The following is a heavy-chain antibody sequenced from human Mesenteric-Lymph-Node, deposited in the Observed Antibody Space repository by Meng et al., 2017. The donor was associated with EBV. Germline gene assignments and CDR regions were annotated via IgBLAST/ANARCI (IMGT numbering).Heavy chain of an antibody. Sequence: QVQRGGVGGGVARLAGSLRLPCASSGFTLIDYYMSWIRRAPGKGLEWVSYISSSGSTIYYADSVKGRFTISRDNAKNSLYLQMNSLRAEDTAVYYCARVAARTYWGQGTLVTVSS. J-gene: IGHJ4*02. CDR1: GFTLIDYY. CDR3: ARVAARTY. CDR2: ISSSGSTI. V-gene: IGHV3-11*01. D-gene: IGHD6-25*01.